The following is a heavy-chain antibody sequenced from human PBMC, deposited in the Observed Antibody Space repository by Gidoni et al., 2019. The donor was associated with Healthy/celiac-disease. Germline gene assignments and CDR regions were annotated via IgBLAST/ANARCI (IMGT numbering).Heavy chain of an antibody. V-gene: IGHV1-69*02. CDR3: ASTVDTAMAPWAFDI. CDR2: IIPILGIA. Sequence: QVQLVQSGAEVKKPGSSVKVSCKASGGTFSSYTISWVRQAPGQGLEWMGRIIPILGIANYAQKFQGRVTITADKSTSTAYMELSSLRSEDTAVYYCASTVDTAMAPWAFDIWGQGTMVTVSS. D-gene: IGHD5-18*01. J-gene: IGHJ3*02. CDR1: GGTFSSYT.